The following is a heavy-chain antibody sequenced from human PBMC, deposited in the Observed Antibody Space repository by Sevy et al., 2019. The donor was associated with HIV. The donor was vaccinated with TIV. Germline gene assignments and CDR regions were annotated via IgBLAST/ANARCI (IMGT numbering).Heavy chain of an antibody. J-gene: IGHJ4*02. CDR1: GFTFSNAW. CDR2: IKSKNDGGTT. Sequence: GGSLRLSCAASGFTFSNAWMNWVRQAPGKGLEWVGRIKSKNDGGTTDYAAPVKGRFTISRDDSKNTLYLQMNSLKTEDTAVYYCTTGGDIVATIDYWGQGTLVTVSS. V-gene: IGHV3-15*07. CDR3: TTGGDIVATIDY. D-gene: IGHD5-12*01.